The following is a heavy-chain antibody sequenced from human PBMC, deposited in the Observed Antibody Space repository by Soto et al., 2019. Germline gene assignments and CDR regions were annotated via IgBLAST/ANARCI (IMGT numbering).Heavy chain of an antibody. D-gene: IGHD3-10*01. CDR3: ARAAVVRGVIGAFDI. V-gene: IGHV1-69*12. Sequence: QVQLVQSGAEVKKPGSSVKVSCKASAGTFSSYAISWVRQAPGQGLEWMGGIIPIFGTANYAQKFQGRVTVTADESTSTAYMALSSLRSEDTAVYYCARAAVVRGVIGAFDIWGQGTMVTVSS. J-gene: IGHJ3*02. CDR2: IIPIFGTA. CDR1: AGTFSSYA.